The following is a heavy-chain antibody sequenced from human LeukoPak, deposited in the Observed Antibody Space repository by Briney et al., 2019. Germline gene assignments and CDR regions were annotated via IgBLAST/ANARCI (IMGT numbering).Heavy chain of an antibody. CDR1: GFTFSSYA. Sequence: GRSLRLSCAASGFTFSSYAMHWVRQAPGKGLEWVVVISYDGSNKYYADSVKGRFTISRDNSKNTLYLQMNSLRAEDTAVYYCAREQTPVIHYYFDSWGQGTLVTVSS. V-gene: IGHV3-30*07. CDR2: ISYDGSNK. D-gene: IGHD3-16*02. CDR3: AREQTPVIHYYFDS. J-gene: IGHJ4*02.